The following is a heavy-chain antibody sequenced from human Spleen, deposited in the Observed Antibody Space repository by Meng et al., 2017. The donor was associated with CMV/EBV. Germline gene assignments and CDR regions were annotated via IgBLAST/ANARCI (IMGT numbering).Heavy chain of an antibody. V-gene: IGHV4-30-4*01. CDR2: IYYSGST. CDR3: ARDRKHYGERGWFDH. CDR1: GGSISSGDYY. J-gene: IGHJ5*02. Sequence: GQARAAGPGLVQPSQTLSLPCTVSGGSISSGDYYWSWIRQPPGKGLEWIGYIYYSGSTYSNASLKSRVTISIDRSKNQFSLKLSSVTAADTAVYYCARDRKHYGERGWFDHWGQGTLVTVSS. D-gene: IGHD4-17*01.